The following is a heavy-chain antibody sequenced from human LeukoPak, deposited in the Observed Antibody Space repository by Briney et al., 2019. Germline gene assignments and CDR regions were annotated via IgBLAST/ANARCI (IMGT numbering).Heavy chain of an antibody. CDR2: IKSKADGGTT. Sequence: GGSLRLSCAASGFTFSNAWMNWVRQAPGKGLEWVGRIKSKADGGTTDYAAPVKGRFTISRDDSKNTLYLQMNSLKTEDTAVYFCATGDAASVGLDYWGQGTLVTVSS. D-gene: IGHD1-26*01. V-gene: IGHV3-15*07. J-gene: IGHJ4*02. CDR3: ATGDAASVGLDY. CDR1: GFTFSNAW.